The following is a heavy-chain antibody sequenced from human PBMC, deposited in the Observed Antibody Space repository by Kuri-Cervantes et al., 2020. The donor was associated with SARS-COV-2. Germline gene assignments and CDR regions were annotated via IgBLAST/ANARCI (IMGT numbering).Heavy chain of an antibody. CDR2: ITGTGRNT. V-gene: IGHV3-23*01. Sequence: GGSLRLSCAASGFTFSNYAMNWVRQAPGKGLEWVSGITGTGRNTYYADSVKGRFTISREKPKNTLYLQMNSLRVENTAVYYCAKDGFVGGLGSPGRAYFQHWGQGTLVTVSS. CDR3: AKDGFVGGLGSPGRAYFQH. D-gene: IGHD2-15*01. J-gene: IGHJ1*01. CDR1: GFTFSNYA.